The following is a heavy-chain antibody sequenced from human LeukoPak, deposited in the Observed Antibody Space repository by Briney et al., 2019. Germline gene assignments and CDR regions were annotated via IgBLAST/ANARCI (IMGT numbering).Heavy chain of an antibody. Sequence: SVKVSCKASGGTFSSYAISWVRQAPGQGPEWMGGIIPIFGTANCAQKFQGRVTITADESTSTAYMELSSLRSEDTAVYYCARDGAEWELLPIYGMDVWGQGTTVTVSS. V-gene: IGHV1-69*13. J-gene: IGHJ6*02. D-gene: IGHD1-26*01. CDR3: ARDGAEWELLPIYGMDV. CDR2: IIPIFGTA. CDR1: GGTFSSYA.